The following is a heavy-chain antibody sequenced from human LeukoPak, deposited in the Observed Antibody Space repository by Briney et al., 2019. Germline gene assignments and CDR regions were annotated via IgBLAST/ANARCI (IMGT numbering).Heavy chain of an antibody. Sequence: SETLSLTCTVSGGSISSGGYYWSWIRQHPGKGLEWIGYIYYSGSTYYNPSLKSRVTISVDTSKNQFSLKLSSVTAADTAVYYCARGALGGSSFDYWGQGTLVTVSS. V-gene: IGHV4-31*03. J-gene: IGHJ4*02. CDR2: IYYSGST. D-gene: IGHD7-27*01. CDR3: ARGALGGSSFDY. CDR1: GGSISSGGYY.